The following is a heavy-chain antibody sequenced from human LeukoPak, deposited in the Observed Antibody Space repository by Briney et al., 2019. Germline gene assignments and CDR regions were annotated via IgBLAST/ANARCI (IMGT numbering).Heavy chain of an antibody. CDR2: ISPGGDAV. CDR3: SGGRDAAVAGPGGYFDY. D-gene: IGHD6-19*01. V-gene: IGHV3-11*01. J-gene: IGHJ4*02. CDR1: GFFFSDYH. Sequence: GGSLRLSCAASGFFFSDYHMSWIRQAPGKGLECVSYISPGGDAVYFADSVKGRFTISRDNAKNSLFLQMSSLTAEDTAVYYCSGGRDAAVAGPGGYFDYWGQGSLVTVSS.